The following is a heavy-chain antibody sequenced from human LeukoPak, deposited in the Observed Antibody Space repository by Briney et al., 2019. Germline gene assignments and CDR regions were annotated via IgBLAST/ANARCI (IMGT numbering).Heavy chain of an antibody. CDR1: GYSFTNYW. D-gene: IGHD6-19*01. CDR3: ARGHSSGWYLSFDY. CDR2: IYPGDSDT. V-gene: IGHV5-51*01. J-gene: IGHJ4*02. Sequence: KSGESLKISCKGSGYSFTNYWIGWVRQMPEKGLEWMGIIYPGDSDTTYSPSFQGQVTISADKSISTAYLQWSSLKASDTAMYYCARGHSSGWYLSFDYWGQGTLVTVSS.